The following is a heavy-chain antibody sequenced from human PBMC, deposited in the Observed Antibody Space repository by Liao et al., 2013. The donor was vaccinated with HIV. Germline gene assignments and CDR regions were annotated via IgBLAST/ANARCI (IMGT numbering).Heavy chain of an antibody. J-gene: IGHJ4*02. CDR1: GRSFSGYY. V-gene: IGHV4-34*01. CDR2: INHSGST. Sequence: QVQLQQWGAGLLKPSETLSLTCVVYGRSFSGYYWSWIRQPPGKGLEWIGEINHSGSTNYNPSLKSRVTISVDTSKNQFSVKLSSVTAADTAVYYCARANYYGSGSYAFDYWGQGTLVTVSS. CDR3: ARANYYGSGSYAFDY. D-gene: IGHD3-10*01.